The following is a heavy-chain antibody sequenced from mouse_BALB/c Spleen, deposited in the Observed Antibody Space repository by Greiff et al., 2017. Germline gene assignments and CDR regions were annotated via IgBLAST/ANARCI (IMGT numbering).Heavy chain of an antibody. J-gene: IGHJ4*01. CDR1: GFTFSSYG. V-gene: IGHV5-6-3*01. CDR2: INSNGGST. CDR3: ARDRGYDYAMDY. Sequence: DVMLVESGGGLVQPGGSLKLSCAASGFTFSSYGMSWVRQTPDKRLELVATINSNGGSTYYPDSVKGRFTISRDNAKNTLYLQMSSLKSEDTAMYYCARDRGYDYAMDYWGQGTSVTVSS. D-gene: IGHD2-14*01.